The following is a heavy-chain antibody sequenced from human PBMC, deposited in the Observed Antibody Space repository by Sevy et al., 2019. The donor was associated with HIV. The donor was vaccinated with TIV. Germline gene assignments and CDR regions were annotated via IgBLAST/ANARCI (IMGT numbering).Heavy chain of an antibody. CDR2: IYTSGTT. CDR1: GGSFGSSSYY. V-gene: IGHV4-61*02. J-gene: IGHJ4*02. CDR3: AARIAVAAFDY. D-gene: IGHD6-19*01. Sequence: SETLSLTCTVSGGSFGSSSYYWNWIRQPAGKGLEWIGRIYTSGTTNYNPSLKSRVTMSVDTSKNQFSLKLSSVTAADTAVYYCAARIAVAAFDYWGQRNLVTVSS.